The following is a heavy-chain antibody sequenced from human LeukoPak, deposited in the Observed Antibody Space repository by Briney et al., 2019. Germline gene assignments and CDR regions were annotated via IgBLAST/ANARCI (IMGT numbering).Heavy chain of an antibody. D-gene: IGHD2-15*01. CDR2: ISSSGSAI. Sequence: PGGSLRLSCAASGFPLSSYSINWVRQAPGKGLEWVSYISSSGSAIYYVDSVKGRFTISRDNANNTLYLHMNSLRGDDTALYYCARDSGGNLFDLWGQGTPVAVSS. J-gene: IGHJ4*02. V-gene: IGHV3-48*04. CDR1: GFPLSSYS. CDR3: ARDSGGNLFDL.